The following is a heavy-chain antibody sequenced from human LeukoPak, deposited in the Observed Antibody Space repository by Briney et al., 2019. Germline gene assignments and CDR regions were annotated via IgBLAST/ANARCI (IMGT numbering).Heavy chain of an antibody. Sequence: ASVKVSCKASGYTFTGYYMHWVRQAPGQGLEWMGRINPNIGGTNYAQTFQGRVTMTRDTSISTAYMELSRLRSDDTAVYYCARSNWNDGDYYYMDVWGKGTTVTVSS. V-gene: IGHV1-2*06. CDR1: GYTFTGYY. D-gene: IGHD1-1*01. J-gene: IGHJ6*03. CDR3: ARSNWNDGDYYYMDV. CDR2: INPNIGGT.